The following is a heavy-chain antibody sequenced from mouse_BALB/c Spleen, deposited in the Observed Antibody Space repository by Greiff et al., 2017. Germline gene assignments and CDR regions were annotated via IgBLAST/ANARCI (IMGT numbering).Heavy chain of an antibody. CDR1: GFTFSSYG. Sequence: EVQLQESGGGLVQPGGSLKLSCAASGFTFSSYGMSWVRQTPDKRLELVATINSNGGSTYYPDSVKGRFTISRDNAKNTLYLQMSSLKSEDTAMYYCARGGNYHAWFAYWGQGTLVTVSA. D-gene: IGHD2-1*01. CDR3: ARGGNYHAWFAY. CDR2: INSNGGST. V-gene: IGHV5-6-3*01. J-gene: IGHJ3*01.